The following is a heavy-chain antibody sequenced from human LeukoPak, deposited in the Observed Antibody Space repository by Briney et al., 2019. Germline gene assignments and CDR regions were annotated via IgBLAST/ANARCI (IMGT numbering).Heavy chain of an antibody. CDR3: ANGYCTNGVCYPYYYYYMDV. CDR2: ISYDGSNK. V-gene: IGHV3-30*18. J-gene: IGHJ6*03. D-gene: IGHD2-8*01. Sequence: GGSLRLSCAASGFTFSSYGMHWVRQAPGKGLEWVAVISYDGSNKYYADSVKGRFTISRDNSKNTLYLQMNSLRAEDTAVYYCANGYCTNGVCYPYYYYYMDVWGKGTTVTISS. CDR1: GFTFSSYG.